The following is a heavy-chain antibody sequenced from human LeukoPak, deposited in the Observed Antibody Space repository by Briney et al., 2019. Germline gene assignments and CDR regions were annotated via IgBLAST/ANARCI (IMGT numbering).Heavy chain of an antibody. CDR2: IYYSGST. J-gene: IGHJ6*02. Sequence: SETLSLTCTVSGGSVSSGSYYWSWIRQPPGKGLEWIGYIYYSGSTNYNPSLKSRVTISVDTSKNQFSLKLSSVTAADTAVYYCARAGYDFWSGYFPADYYYGMGVWGQGTTVTVSS. CDR3: ARAGYDFWSGYFPADYYYGMGV. V-gene: IGHV4-61*01. D-gene: IGHD3-3*01. CDR1: GGSVSSGSYY.